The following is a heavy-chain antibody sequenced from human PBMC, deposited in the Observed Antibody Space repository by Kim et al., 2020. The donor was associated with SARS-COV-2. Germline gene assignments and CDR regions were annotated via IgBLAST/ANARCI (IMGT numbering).Heavy chain of an antibody. D-gene: IGHD6-13*01. J-gene: IGHJ4*02. CDR1: GGTFSSYA. Sequence: SVKVSCKASGGTFSSYAISWVRQAPGQGLEWMGRIIPILGIANYAQKFQGRVTITADKSTSTAYMELSSLRSEDTAVYYCARDREHSSSWYPNIRPYFDWGQGTLVTVSS. CDR3: ARDREHSSSWYPNIRPYFD. V-gene: IGHV1-69*04. CDR2: IIPILGIA.